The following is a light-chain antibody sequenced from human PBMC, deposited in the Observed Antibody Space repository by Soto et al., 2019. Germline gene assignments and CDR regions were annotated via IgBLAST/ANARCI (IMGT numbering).Light chain of an antibody. Sequence: DIQMTQSPFSLSASVGDTVTLTCRASQDISNYLNWLQQKPGKAPKLLIYAASPLQTGVPSRFSGSESGTDFTLTISSLQPEDFAIYFCLQSYTFPFTFGPGTRVEIK. CDR3: LQSYTFPFT. J-gene: IGKJ3*01. CDR2: AAS. CDR1: QDISNY. V-gene: IGKV1-39*01.